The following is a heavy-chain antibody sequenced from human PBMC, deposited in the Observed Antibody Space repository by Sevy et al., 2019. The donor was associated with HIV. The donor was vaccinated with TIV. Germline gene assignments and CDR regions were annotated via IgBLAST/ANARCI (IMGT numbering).Heavy chain of an antibody. V-gene: IGHV3-7*01. J-gene: IGHJ6*02. Sequence: GGSLRLSCAASGFTFSSYWMSWVRQAPGKGLEWVANIKQDGSEKYYVDSVKGRFTISRDNAKNSLYLQMNGLRAEDTAVYDCARGSSWYYYYGMDVWGQGTTVTVSS. CDR3: ARGSSWYYYYGMDV. CDR2: IKQDGSEK. D-gene: IGHD6-13*01. CDR1: GFTFSSYW.